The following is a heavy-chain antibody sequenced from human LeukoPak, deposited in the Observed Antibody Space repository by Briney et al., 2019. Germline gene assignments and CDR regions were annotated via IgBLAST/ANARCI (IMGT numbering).Heavy chain of an antibody. Sequence: ASVKVSCKASGYTFTSYYMHWARQAPGQGLEWMGIINPSGGSTSYAQKFQGRVTMTRDTSTSTVYMELSSLRSEDTAVYYCARRPFAAHWFDPWGQGTLVTVSS. CDR1: GYTFTSYY. J-gene: IGHJ5*02. D-gene: IGHD3-10*01. CDR2: INPSGGST. CDR3: ARRPFAAHWFDP. V-gene: IGHV1-46*01.